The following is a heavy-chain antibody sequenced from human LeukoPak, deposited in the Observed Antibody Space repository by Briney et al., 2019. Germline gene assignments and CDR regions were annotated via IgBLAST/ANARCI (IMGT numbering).Heavy chain of an antibody. V-gene: IGHV4-39*07. CDR1: GGSISSGDYY. CDR3: ARRSNWNYSFL. J-gene: IGHJ4*02. Sequence: PSETLSLTCTVSGGSISSGDYYWSWIRQPPGKGLEWIGEINHSGSTNYNPSLKSRVTISVDTSKNQFSLKLSSVTAADTAVYYCARRSNWNYSFLWGQGTLVTVSS. D-gene: IGHD1-7*01. CDR2: INHSGST.